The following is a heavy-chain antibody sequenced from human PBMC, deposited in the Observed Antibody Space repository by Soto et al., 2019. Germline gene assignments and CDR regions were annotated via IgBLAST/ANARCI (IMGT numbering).Heavy chain of an antibody. CDR3: VPLCRYCSTTTPS. CDR2: ISGNGGDYT. D-gene: IGHD2-2*01. J-gene: IGHJ4*02. CDR1: GFTFSTYA. Sequence: EVQLLESGGGLVQPGGSLRLSCAASGFTFSTYAMSWVRQAPRKGLEWVSAISGNGGDYTYYADSVKGRFTISRDNSKXXXXXXXXXXRAEDTAVYYCVPLCRYCSTTTPSWGQGTLVTVSS. V-gene: IGHV3-23*01.